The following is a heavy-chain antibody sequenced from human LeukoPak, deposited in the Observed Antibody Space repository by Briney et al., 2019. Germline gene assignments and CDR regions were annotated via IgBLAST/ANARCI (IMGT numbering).Heavy chain of an antibody. D-gene: IGHD6-19*01. CDR1: GFTFSSYG. CDR3: AKDQYSSGKSWGWYYFDY. CDR2: ISYDGSNK. J-gene: IGHJ4*02. V-gene: IGHV3-30*18. Sequence: PGGSLRLSCAASGFTFSSYGMHWVRQAPGKGLEWVAVISYDGSNKYYADSVKGRFTISGDNSKNTLYLQMNSLRAEDTAVYYCAKDQYSSGKSWGWYYFDYWGQGTLVTVSS.